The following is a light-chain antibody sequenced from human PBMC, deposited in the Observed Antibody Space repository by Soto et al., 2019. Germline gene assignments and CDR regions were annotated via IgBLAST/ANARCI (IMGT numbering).Light chain of an antibody. CDR3: QQDYSTRSA. Sequence: DIVMTQSPDSLAVSLGERASINCRSNQSVLYSSNDKNYLAWYQQKPGQPPKLLIYWASSRESGVPARFSGSGSETEFTLTISSLQAEDVAVYYCQQDYSTRSAFGPGTIVEIK. CDR1: QSVLYSSNDKNY. V-gene: IGKV4-1*01. CDR2: WAS. J-gene: IGKJ3*01.